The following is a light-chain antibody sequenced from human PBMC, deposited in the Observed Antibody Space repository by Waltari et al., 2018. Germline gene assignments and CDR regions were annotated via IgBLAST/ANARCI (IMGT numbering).Light chain of an antibody. CDR2: CAS. J-gene: IGKJ4*01. V-gene: IGKV3-20*01. CDR1: QSVSSSY. CDR3: QQYGSSPLT. Sequence: EIVLTQSPGTLSLSPGERATLSCRAIQSVSSSYLTWYQQKPGQAARLLIYCASSRATGIPYRFSGSGSGTDFIVTISRLGPEDFAVYYCQQYGSSPLTFGGGTKVEIK.